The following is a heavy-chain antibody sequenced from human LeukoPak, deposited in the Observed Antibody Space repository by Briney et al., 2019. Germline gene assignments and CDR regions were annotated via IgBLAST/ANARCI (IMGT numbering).Heavy chain of an antibody. J-gene: IGHJ4*02. CDR2: IIPIFSTA. D-gene: IGHD1-26*01. CDR1: GGTFSSYA. V-gene: IGHV1-69*13. CDR3: ARMRENIVGAD. Sequence: ASVKVSCKASGGTFSSYAISWVRQAPGQGLEWMGGIIPIFSTANYAQKFQGRVTITADESTSTAYMELSSLRSEDTAVYYCARMRENIVGADWGQGTLVTVSS.